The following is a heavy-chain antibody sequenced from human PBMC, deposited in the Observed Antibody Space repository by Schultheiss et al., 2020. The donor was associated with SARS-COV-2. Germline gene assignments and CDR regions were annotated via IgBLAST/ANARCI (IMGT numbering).Heavy chain of an antibody. D-gene: IGHD1-26*01. CDR1: GGSINNDNW. CDR3: ARNVWGPKIDL. Sequence: SQTLSLTCAVSGGSINNDNWWFSWVRQPPGKGLEWLGEIHPAGSLHYIPSLNSRVTVSMQKCNNQFSLSLSFMTAADTAVDYCARNVWGPKIDLWGQGTLVTVAS. CDR2: IHPAGSL. J-gene: IGHJ5*02. V-gene: IGHV4/OR15-8*02.